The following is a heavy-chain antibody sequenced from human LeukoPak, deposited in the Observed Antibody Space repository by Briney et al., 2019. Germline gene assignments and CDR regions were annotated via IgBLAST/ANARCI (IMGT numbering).Heavy chain of an antibody. CDR3: ARVRGGNTRDFDY. CDR2: INPNSGDT. D-gene: IGHD2-2*01. Sequence: ASVKVSCRASGYTFTGYYMHWVRQAPGQGLEWMGWINPNSGDTNYVQKFQGRVTMTRDTSISTASMELSSLISDDTAVYYCARVRGGNTRDFDYWGQGTLVTVSS. J-gene: IGHJ4*02. CDR1: GYTFTGYY. V-gene: IGHV1-2*02.